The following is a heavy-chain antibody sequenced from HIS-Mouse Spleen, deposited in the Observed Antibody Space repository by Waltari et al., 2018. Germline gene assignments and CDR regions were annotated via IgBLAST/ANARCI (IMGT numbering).Heavy chain of an antibody. D-gene: IGHD2-21*02. CDR3: ARKRTASGWFDP. CDR1: GGPISRSSSY. V-gene: IGHV4-39*01. J-gene: IGHJ5*02. CDR2: IYYSGST. Sequence: QLQLQESGPGLVKPSETLSLTCTVSGGPISRSSSYWGWSRQPPGKGLEWIGSIYYSGSTYYNPSLKSRVTISVDTSKNQFSLKLSSVTAADTAVYYCARKRTASGWFDPWGQGTLVTVSS.